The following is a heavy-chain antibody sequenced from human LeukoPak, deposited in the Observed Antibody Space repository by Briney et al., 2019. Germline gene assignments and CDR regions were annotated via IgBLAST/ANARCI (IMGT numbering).Heavy chain of an antibody. J-gene: IGHJ4*02. CDR3: ARRNYDFWSGYSYDC. V-gene: IGHV4-39*01. CDR2: IYYSGST. CDR1: GGSISSSSYY. Sequence: PSETLSLTSTVSGGSISSSSYYWGWIRQPPGKGLEWIGSIYYSGSTYYNPSLKSRVTISVDTSKNQFSLKLSSVTAADTAVYYCARRNYDFWSGYSYDCWGQGTLVTVSS. D-gene: IGHD3-3*01.